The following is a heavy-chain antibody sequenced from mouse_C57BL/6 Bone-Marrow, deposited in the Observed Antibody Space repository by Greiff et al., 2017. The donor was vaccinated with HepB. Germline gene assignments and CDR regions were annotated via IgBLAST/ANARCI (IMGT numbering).Heavy chain of an antibody. V-gene: IGHV1-82*01. CDR3: AREDGYSMDY. J-gene: IGHJ4*01. Sequence: QVQLQQSGPELVKPGASVKISCKASGYAFSSSWMNWVKQRPGKGLEWIGRIYPGDGDTNYNGKFKGKATLTADESSSTAYMQLSSLTSEDSAVYFCAREDGYSMDYWGQGTSVTVSS. CDR1: GYAFSSSW. D-gene: IGHD2-3*01. CDR2: IYPGDGDT.